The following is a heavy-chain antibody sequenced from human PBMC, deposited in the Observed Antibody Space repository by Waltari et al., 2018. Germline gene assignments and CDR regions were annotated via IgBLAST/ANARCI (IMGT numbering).Heavy chain of an antibody. J-gene: IGHJ4*02. CDR3: ARDGGGYCSGGSCYSDY. D-gene: IGHD2-15*01. V-gene: IGHV4-61*02. CDR2: ISARGRP. Sequence: QVQLQESGPGLVKPSQTLSLTCTVSGGSISSGSYYWSWIRQPAGKGLEWIGRISARGRPNYTPSLKSRVTISVDPSKTQFSLKLCSVTAADTAVYYCARDGGGYCSGGSCYSDYWGQGTLVTVSS. CDR1: GGSISSGSYY.